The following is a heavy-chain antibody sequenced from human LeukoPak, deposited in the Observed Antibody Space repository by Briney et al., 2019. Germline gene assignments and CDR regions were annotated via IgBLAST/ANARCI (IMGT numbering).Heavy chain of an antibody. J-gene: IGHJ3*02. CDR1: GGSINSYY. Sequence: PSETLSLTCTVSGGSINSYYWSWIRQPPGKGLEWIGYIYYSGITNYNPSLKSRVTISVDPSKNQLSLKLTSVTAADTALYYCARSSPLDAFDIWGQGTMVTVSS. V-gene: IGHV4-59*01. CDR2: IYYSGIT. D-gene: IGHD3-10*01. CDR3: ARSSPLDAFDI.